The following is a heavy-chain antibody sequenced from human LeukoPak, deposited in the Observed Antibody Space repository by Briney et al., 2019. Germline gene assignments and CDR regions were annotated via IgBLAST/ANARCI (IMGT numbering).Heavy chain of an antibody. CDR3: ARGWSTAVYYYDSSGYYFH. Sequence: GGSLRLSCVASGFSFRNYAIHWVRQAPGKGLEWVSSISSSSSYIYYADSVKGRFTISRDNAKNSLYLQMNSLRAEDTAVYYCARGWSTAVYYYDSSGYYFHWGQGTLVTVSS. V-gene: IGHV3-21*01. CDR2: ISSSSSYI. CDR1: GFSFRNYA. J-gene: IGHJ4*02. D-gene: IGHD3-22*01.